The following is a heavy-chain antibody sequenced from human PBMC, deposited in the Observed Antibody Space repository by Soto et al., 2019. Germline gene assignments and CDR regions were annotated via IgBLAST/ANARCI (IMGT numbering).Heavy chain of an antibody. D-gene: IGHD1-20*01. CDR2: ISGYNGIT. V-gene: IGHV1-18*04. CDR1: GYTFSNYG. Sequence: GAAVTVSCKASGYTFSNYGISWVRQAPGQGLEWMGWISGYNGITNYVQKFQGRVTMTTDTSTRTAYMELRSLGYEDTAVYYCARAEKWVTRSTGADWG. CDR3: ARAEKWVTRSTGAD. J-gene: IGHJ1*01.